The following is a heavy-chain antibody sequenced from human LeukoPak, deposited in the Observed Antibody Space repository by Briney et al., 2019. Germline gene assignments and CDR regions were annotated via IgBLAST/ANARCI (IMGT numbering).Heavy chain of an antibody. V-gene: IGHV1-18*01. J-gene: IGHJ5*02. CDR1: GYTFTSYG. Sequence: GASVKVSCKASGYTFTSYGISWVRQAPGQGLERMGWISAYNGNTNYAQKLQGRVTMTTDTSTSTAYMELRSLRSDDTAVYYCARIQLERLSNWFDPWGQGTLVTVSS. D-gene: IGHD1-1*01. CDR2: ISAYNGNT. CDR3: ARIQLERLSNWFDP.